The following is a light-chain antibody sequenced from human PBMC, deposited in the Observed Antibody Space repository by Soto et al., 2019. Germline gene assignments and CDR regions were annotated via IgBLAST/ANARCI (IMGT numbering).Light chain of an antibody. CDR1: HYISTN. V-gene: IGKV1-39*01. CDR3: QQSYSTPPDT. Sequence: DIQMTQSPSSLSASVGDRVTISCRASHYISTNLNWYQKKPGKAPKLLIHAASSLHSGVPSRFSGSGCGTDFTPTIDSLQPEDFATYYGQQSYSTPPDTFGQGTKLEIQ. J-gene: IGKJ2*01. CDR2: AAS.